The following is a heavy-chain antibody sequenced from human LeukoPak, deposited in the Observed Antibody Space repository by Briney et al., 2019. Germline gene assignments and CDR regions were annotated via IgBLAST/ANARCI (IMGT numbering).Heavy chain of an antibody. V-gene: IGHV4-59*08. D-gene: IGHD5-18*01. CDR3: ARRRKLWVPYFDY. Sequence: SETLSLTCTVSGGSISSYYWSWIRQPPGKGLEWIGYIYYSGSTNYNPSLKSRVTISVDTSKNQFSLKLSSVTAADTAVYCCARRRKLWVPYFDYWGQGTLVTVSS. J-gene: IGHJ4*02. CDR2: IYYSGST. CDR1: GGSISSYY.